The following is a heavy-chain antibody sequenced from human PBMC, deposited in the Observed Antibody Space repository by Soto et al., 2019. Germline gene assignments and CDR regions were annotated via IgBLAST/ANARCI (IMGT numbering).Heavy chain of an antibody. J-gene: IGHJ4*02. V-gene: IGHV3-23*01. CDR1: GFTCNMYA. D-gene: IGHD6-19*01. CDR3: AKGLAVTHPASDY. CDR2: ISDGGGRT. Sequence: EVQLLESGGDLVQPGGSLRLSCAASGFTCNMYAMSWVRQAPGKGLEWVSAISDGGGRTYYTDSVKGRFSISRDISTTTLYLQMNTLRAEDTAVYYCAKGLAVTHPASDYWGQGTLVTVSS.